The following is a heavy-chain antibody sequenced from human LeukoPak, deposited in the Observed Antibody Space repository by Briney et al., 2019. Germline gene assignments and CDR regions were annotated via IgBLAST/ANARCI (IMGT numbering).Heavy chain of an antibody. Sequence: GGSLRLSCAASGFTFSNYAMHWVRQAPGKGLEWVAVISYHGSNKYYADSVKGRFTISRDNPKNTLYLQMNSLRAEDTTMYYCARGHYYDSSGGPWYFDFWGQGTLVTVSS. V-gene: IGHV3-30-3*01. D-gene: IGHD3-22*01. CDR1: GFTFSNYA. J-gene: IGHJ4*02. CDR3: ARGHYYDSSGGPWYFDF. CDR2: ISYHGSNK.